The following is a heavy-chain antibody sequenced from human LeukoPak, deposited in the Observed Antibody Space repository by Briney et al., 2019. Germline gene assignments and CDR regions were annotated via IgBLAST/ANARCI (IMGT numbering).Heavy chain of an antibody. V-gene: IGHV4-34*01. CDR3: ARTHIVVVPARLSYFDY. CDR1: GGSFSGYY. Sequence: SETLSLTCAVSGGSFSGYYWSWIRQPPGKGLEWIGEINHSGSTNYNPSLKSRVTISVDTSKNQFSLKLRSVTAADTAVYYCARTHIVVVPARLSYFDYWGQGTLVTVSS. D-gene: IGHD2-2*01. J-gene: IGHJ4*02. CDR2: INHSGST.